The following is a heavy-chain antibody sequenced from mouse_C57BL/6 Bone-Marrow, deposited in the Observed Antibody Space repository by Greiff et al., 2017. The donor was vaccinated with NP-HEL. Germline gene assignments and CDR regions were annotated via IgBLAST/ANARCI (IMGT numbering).Heavy chain of an antibody. CDR3: ARHYYGSFPYYYAMDY. J-gene: IGHJ4*01. D-gene: IGHD1-1*01. V-gene: IGHV2-2*01. Sequence: QVQLKESGPGLVQPSQSLSITCTVSGFSLTSYGVHWVRQSPGKGLEWLGVIWSGGSTDYNAAFISRLSISKDNSKSQVFFKMNSLQADDTAIYYCARHYYGSFPYYYAMDYWGQGTSVTVSS. CDR2: IWSGGST. CDR1: GFSLTSYG.